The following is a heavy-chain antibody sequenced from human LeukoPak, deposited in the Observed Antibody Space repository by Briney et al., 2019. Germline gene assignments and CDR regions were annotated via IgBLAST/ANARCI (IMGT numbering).Heavy chain of an antibody. J-gene: IGHJ6*02. V-gene: IGHV1-8*01. D-gene: IGHD4-17*01. CDR3: ARANTGGDYVRGYYYYGMDV. CDR1: GYTFTSYD. Sequence: ASVKVSCMASGYTFTSYDINWVRQATGQGLEWMGWMNPNSGNTGYAQKFQGRVTMTRNTSISTAYMELSSLRSEDTAVYYCARANTGGDYVRGYYYYGMDVWGQGTTVTVSS. CDR2: MNPNSGNT.